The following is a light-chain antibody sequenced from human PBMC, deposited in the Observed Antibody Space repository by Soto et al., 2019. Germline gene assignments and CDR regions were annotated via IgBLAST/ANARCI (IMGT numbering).Light chain of an antibody. CDR3: SSYISSSTLV. J-gene: IGLJ2*01. CDR1: SSDVGGYNY. V-gene: IGLV2-14*01. CDR2: EVS. Sequence: QSALTQPASVSGSPGQSITISCTGTSSDVGGYNYVSWYQQYPGKAPKLMIYEVSNRPSGVSHRFSGSKSGNTASLTISGLQAEDEADYYCSSYISSSTLVFGGGTKLTVL.